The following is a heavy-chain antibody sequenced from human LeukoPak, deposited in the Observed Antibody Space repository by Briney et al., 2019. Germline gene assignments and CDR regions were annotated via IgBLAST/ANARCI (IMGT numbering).Heavy chain of an antibody. Sequence: GGSLRLSCAASGFTVSSNYMSWVRQAPGKGLEWVSIIYSGGSTYYADSVKGGFTISRDNSKNTLYLQMNSLRAEDTAVYYCARDRVGSGWYLDYWGQGTLVTVSS. CDR2: IYSGGST. CDR1: GFTVSSNY. V-gene: IGHV3-53*01. CDR3: ARDRVGSGWYLDY. D-gene: IGHD6-19*01. J-gene: IGHJ4*02.